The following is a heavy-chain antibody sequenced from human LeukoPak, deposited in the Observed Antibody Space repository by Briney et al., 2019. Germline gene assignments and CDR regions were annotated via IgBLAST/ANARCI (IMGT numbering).Heavy chain of an antibody. Sequence: SETLSLTCAVYGGSFSGYYWSWIRQPPGKGLEWIGEINHSGSTNYNLSLKSRVTISVDTSKNQFSLKLSSVTAADTAVYYCARGRYSSSWPRNWFDPWGQGTLVTVSS. CDR1: GGSFSGYY. CDR3: ARGRYSSSWPRNWFDP. CDR2: INHSGST. D-gene: IGHD6-13*01. V-gene: IGHV4-34*01. J-gene: IGHJ5*02.